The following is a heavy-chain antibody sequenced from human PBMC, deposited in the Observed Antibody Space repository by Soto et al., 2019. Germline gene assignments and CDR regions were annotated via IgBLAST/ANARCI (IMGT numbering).Heavy chain of an antibody. CDR2: IYYSGST. Sequence: PSETLSLTCTVSGGSISSYYCSCIRQPPGKGLEWIGYIYYSGSTNYNPSLKSLVTMSVDTFKNQFSLKLSSVTAADTAVYYCARLSFRSYSSGWKPDYWGQGTLVTVS. CDR1: GGSISSYY. V-gene: IGHV4-59*08. CDR3: ARLSFRSYSSGWKPDY. J-gene: IGHJ4*02. D-gene: IGHD6-19*01.